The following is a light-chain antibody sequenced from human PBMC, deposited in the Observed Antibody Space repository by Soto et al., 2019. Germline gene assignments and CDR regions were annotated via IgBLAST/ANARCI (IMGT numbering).Light chain of an antibody. CDR2: RGS. V-gene: IGKV3-20*01. Sequence: EVVLTQSPGTLSLSPGERATLSCRASQNIRGNELAWYQQKPGQAPRLLIYRGSSRATGIPDRFSGRGSGTDXXXXXXXXXPXDFAVYYCQDYGTSAPWTFGQGTKVEIK. CDR1: QNIRGNE. J-gene: IGKJ1*01. CDR3: QDYGTSAPWT.